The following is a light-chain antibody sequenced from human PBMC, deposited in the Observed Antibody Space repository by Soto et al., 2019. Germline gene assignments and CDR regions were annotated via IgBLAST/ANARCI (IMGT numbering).Light chain of an antibody. V-gene: IGLV1-44*01. CDR1: ISNIGRNS. CDR2: SNN. Sequence: QSVLTQAPSASGTPGQSVTISCSGSISNIGRNSVTWYQQVPGTAPKLLIHSNNQRPSGVPDRFSGSRSDTSASLGISGLQSEDEADYYCAVWDDSLNGYVFGTGTKVTVL. CDR3: AVWDDSLNGYV. J-gene: IGLJ1*01.